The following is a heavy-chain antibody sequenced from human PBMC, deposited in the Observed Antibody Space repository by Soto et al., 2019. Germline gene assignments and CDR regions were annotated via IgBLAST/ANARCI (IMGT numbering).Heavy chain of an antibody. D-gene: IGHD3-10*01. Sequence: VQLVESGGALVQPGGSLRLSCAASEFTFSSYGMHWVRQAPGKGLEWAAVISYDGGNKYYADSVKGRFTISRDNSKNTLYLQMNSLRAEDTAVYYCAKDGYYGSGSPDYWGQGTLVTVSS. CDR1: EFTFSSYG. V-gene: IGHV3-30*18. J-gene: IGHJ4*02. CDR2: ISYDGGNK. CDR3: AKDGYYGSGSPDY.